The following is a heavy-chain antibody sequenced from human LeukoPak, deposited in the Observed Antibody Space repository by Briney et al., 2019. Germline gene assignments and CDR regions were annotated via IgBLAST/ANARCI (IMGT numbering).Heavy chain of an antibody. CDR1: GFTVSNNY. CDR3: ARGFRSVQVWSPFDY. D-gene: IGHD3-3*01. J-gene: IGHJ4*02. Sequence: GGSLRLSCAASGFTVSNNYMSWVRQAPGKGLEWVSVIYSGGSTYYADSVKGRFTISRDNSKNTLYLQMNSLRAEDTAVYYCARGFRSVQVWSPFDYWGQGTLVTVSS. CDR2: IYSGGST. V-gene: IGHV3-66*01.